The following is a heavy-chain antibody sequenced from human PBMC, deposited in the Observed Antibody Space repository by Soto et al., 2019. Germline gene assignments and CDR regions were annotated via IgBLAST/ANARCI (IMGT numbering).Heavy chain of an antibody. CDR3: AHRLDRSYFDY. CDR1: GFSLRTSGVG. D-gene: IGHD3-9*01. Sequence: QITLKESGPTLVKPTQTLTLTCTLSGFSLRTSGVGVGWIRQPPGEALECLAVIYWDDDKRYSPSLRSRLTITRDTSKDQVVLTLTNMDPVDTGTYYCAHRLDRSYFDYWGQGILVTVSS. V-gene: IGHV2-5*02. J-gene: IGHJ4*02. CDR2: IYWDDDK.